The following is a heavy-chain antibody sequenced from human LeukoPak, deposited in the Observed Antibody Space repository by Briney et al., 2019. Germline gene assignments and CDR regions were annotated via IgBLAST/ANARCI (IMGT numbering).Heavy chain of an antibody. Sequence: PSETLSLTCTVSGGSISSYYWSWIRQPPGKGLEWIAYISDIGSIDYSPSLKSRVTISLDTSKNQFSLKLSSVTAADTAVYYCAGHHPRNTVDFWGQGTLVTVSS. V-gene: IGHV4-59*08. CDR2: ISDIGSI. J-gene: IGHJ4*02. CDR1: GGSISSYY. CDR3: AGHHPRNTVDF. D-gene: IGHD2/OR15-2a*01.